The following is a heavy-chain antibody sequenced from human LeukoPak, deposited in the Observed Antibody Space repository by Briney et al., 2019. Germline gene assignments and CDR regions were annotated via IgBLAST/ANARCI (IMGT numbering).Heavy chain of an antibody. J-gene: IGHJ5*02. D-gene: IGHD3-10*02. V-gene: IGHV4-39*01. CDR3: ARHPLVLLWSGKVSWFDP. Sequence: SETLSLTCTVSGGSISSSSYYWGWIRQPPGKGLEWIGEINHSGSTNYNPSLKSRVTISVDTSKNQFSLKLSSVTAADTAVYYCARHPLVLLWSGKVSWFDPWGQGTLVTVSS. CDR2: INHSGST. CDR1: GGSISSSSYY.